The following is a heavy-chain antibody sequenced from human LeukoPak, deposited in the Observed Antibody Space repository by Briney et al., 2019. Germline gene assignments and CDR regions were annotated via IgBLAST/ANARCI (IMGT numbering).Heavy chain of an antibody. J-gene: IGHJ6*03. Sequence: SETLSLTCTVSGGSISSSSYYWGWIRQPPGKGLEWVGRIYSSGSTNYNPSLKSRVTMSVDTSENQLSLKLSSVTAADTAVYYCARDFNSYYYMDVWGKGTTVTVSS. CDR2: IYSSGST. CDR3: ARDFNSYYYMDV. CDR1: GGSISSSSYY. D-gene: IGHD1-1*01. V-gene: IGHV4-39*07.